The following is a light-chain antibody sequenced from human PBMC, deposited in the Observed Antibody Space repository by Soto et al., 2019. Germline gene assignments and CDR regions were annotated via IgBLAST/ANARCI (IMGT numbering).Light chain of an antibody. CDR1: SSDVGGYNY. V-gene: IGLV2-8*01. CDR2: DVS. J-gene: IGLJ1*01. CDR3: SSYAGTHIV. Sequence: QSVLTQPPSASGSPGQSVAISCTGISSDVGGYNYVSWYQQHPGKAPKLMIYDVSKRPSGVPDRFSGSKSGNTASLTVSGLQAEDEADYYCSSYAGTHIVFGTGTKVXVL.